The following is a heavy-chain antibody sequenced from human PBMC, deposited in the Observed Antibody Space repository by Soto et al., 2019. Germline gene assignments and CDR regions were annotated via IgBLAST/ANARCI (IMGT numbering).Heavy chain of an antibody. D-gene: IGHD2-21*01. CDR2: IIPIFGTA. CDR1: GGTFSSYA. J-gene: IGHJ4*02. V-gene: IGHV1-69*14. CDR3: AIAWYCGGVCYSNVAYYFDY. Sequence: QVQLVQSGAEVKKPGSSVKVSCKASGGTFSSYAISWVRQAPGQGLEWMGGIIPIFGTANYAQKFQGRVTISSDKSTITAYMELSSLRSEDTAVYYCAIAWYCGGVCYSNVAYYFDYWGQGTLVTVSS.